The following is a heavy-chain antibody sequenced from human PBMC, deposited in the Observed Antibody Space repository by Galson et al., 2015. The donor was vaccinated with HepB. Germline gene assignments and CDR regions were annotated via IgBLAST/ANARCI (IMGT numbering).Heavy chain of an antibody. CDR3: ARNVYDFWSGYYYYYYYMDV. D-gene: IGHD3-3*01. CDR2: IKQDGSEK. CDR1: GFTFSSHW. V-gene: IGHV3-7*01. J-gene: IGHJ6*03. Sequence: SLRLSCAASGFTFSSHWMSWVRQAPGKGLEWVANIKQDGSEKYYVDSVKGRFTISRDNAKNSLYLQMDSLRAEDKAVYYCARNVYDFWSGYYYYYYYMDVWGKGTPVTVSS.